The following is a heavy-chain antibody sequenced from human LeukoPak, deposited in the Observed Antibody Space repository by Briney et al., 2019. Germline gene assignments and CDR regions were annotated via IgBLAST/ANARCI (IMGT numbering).Heavy chain of an antibody. V-gene: IGHV3-33*01. CDR3: ARGPDSSGSYFDY. D-gene: IGHD3-22*01. CDR2: IWYDGSNK. Sequence: GGSLRLSCAASGFTFSSYGMHWVRQAPGKGLEWVAVIWYDGSNKYYADSVKGRFTISRDNSKNTLYLQMNSLRAEDTAVYYCARGPDSSGSYFDYWGQGTLVTVSS. CDR1: GFTFSSYG. J-gene: IGHJ4*02.